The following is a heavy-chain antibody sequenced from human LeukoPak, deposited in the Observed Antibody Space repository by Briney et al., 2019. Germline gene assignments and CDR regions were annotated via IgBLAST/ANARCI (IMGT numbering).Heavy chain of an antibody. CDR2: INHSGST. Sequence: SETLSLTCAVYGGSFSDYYWSWIRQPPGKGLEWIGEINHSGSTNHSPSLRSRVTISVDTSKSQFSLNLRSVTAADTAVYYCASPTTVTTSAYRAFDIWGQGTMVTVSA. J-gene: IGHJ3*02. CDR3: ASPTTVTTSAYRAFDI. V-gene: IGHV4-34*01. D-gene: IGHD4-17*01. CDR1: GGSFSDYY.